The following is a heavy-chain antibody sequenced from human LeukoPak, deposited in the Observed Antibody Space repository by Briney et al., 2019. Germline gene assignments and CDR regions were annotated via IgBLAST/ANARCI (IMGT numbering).Heavy chain of an antibody. CDR1: GGSISSYY. Sequence: SETLSLTCTVSGGSISSYYWSWIRQPPGKGLEWIGYIYYSGSTNYNPSLKSRVTISVDTSKNQFSLKLSSVTAADTAVYYCARRIHPPSYDSGDHAAFEIWGQGTMVTVSS. D-gene: IGHD3-22*01. J-gene: IGHJ3*02. V-gene: IGHV4-59*08. CDR3: ARRIHPPSYDSGDHAAFEI. CDR2: IYYSGST.